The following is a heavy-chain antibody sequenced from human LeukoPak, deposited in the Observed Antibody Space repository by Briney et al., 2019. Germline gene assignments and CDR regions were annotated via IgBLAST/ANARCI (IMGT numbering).Heavy chain of an antibody. D-gene: IGHD3/OR15-3a*01. V-gene: IGHV3-7*01. CDR3: ARGRTWTDY. J-gene: IGHJ4*02. CDR2: INQEGSEK. CDR1: GFTFRDFW. Sequence: GGSLRLSCAAYGFTFRDFWVTSVRQAPGKGLEWVANINQEGSEKYYVDSVKGRFTISRENAKNSLYLQMNSLRAEDTAVYYCARGRTWTDYWGQGTLVTVSS.